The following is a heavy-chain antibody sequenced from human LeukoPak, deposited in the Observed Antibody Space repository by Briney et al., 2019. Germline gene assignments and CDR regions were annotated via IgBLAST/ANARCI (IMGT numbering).Heavy chain of an antibody. Sequence: GGSLRLSCTASGFTFGDYAMSWIRQAPGKGLEWVGFIRSKAYGETADCAASVKGRFTISRDDSKAIAYLQMNSLKTEDTAVYHCTRDRGAYNLYDYWGQGTLVTVSS. CDR3: TRDRGAYNLYDY. V-gene: IGHV3-49*03. D-gene: IGHD1-1*01. CDR2: IRSKAYGETA. J-gene: IGHJ4*02. CDR1: GFTFGDYA.